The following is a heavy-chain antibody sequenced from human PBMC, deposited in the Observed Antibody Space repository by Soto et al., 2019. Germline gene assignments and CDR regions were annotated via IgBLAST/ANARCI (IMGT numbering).Heavy chain of an antibody. CDR3: AVGRDGYNDYFDY. D-gene: IGHD5-12*01. CDR2: IVVGSGNT. CDR1: GFTFTSSA. J-gene: IGHJ4*02. Sequence: SVKVSCKASGFTFTSSAVQWVRQARGQRLEWIGWIVVGSGNTNYAQKFQERVTITRDMSASTAYMELSSLRSEDTAVYYCAVGRDGYNDYFDYWGQGTLVTVSS. V-gene: IGHV1-58*01.